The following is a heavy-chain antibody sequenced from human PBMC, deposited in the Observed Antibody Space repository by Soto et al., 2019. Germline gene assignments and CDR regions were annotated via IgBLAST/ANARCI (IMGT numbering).Heavy chain of an antibody. CDR1: GFTFSNYG. J-gene: IGHJ6*02. CDR2: IRYDGSND. V-gene: IGHV3-30*02. D-gene: IGHD3-10*01. Sequence: PGGTLRLSCAAAGFTFSNYGMHWVRQAPGKGQERVAIIRYDGSNDYYVDSVKGRFTISRDNSKNTLSLQMNSLRAEDTAVYYCARDMADYYYGMDVWGQGTTVTVSS. CDR3: ARDMADYYYGMDV.